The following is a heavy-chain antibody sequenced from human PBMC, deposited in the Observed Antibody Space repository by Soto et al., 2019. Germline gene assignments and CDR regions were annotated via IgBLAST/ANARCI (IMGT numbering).Heavy chain of an antibody. J-gene: IGHJ3*01. D-gene: IGHD1-26*01. CDR3: ARRWG. CDR2: IYSGGTT. V-gene: IGHV3-66*01. Sequence: EVHLVESGGGLVQPGGSLRLSCAASGFIVSSNYMSWVRQAPGKGPEWVALIYSGGTTHYAESVKGRFTISRDKSKNTLYLQMNSLRAEDTAVYYCARRWGWGHGTMVTVSS. CDR1: GFIVSSNY.